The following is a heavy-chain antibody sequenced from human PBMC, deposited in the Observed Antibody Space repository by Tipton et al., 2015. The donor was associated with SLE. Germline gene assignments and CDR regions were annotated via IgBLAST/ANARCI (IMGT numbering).Heavy chain of an antibody. V-gene: IGHV3-23*01. D-gene: IGHD2-2*01. CDR2: ISGSGGST. CDR1: GFTFSSYG. CDR3: ARYSFVTAADY. J-gene: IGHJ4*01. Sequence: SLRLSCAASGFTFSSYGMSWVRQAPGKGLEWVSTISGSGGSTYYADSVKGRFTISRDNSKNTLYLQMNSLRVEDTGVYYCARYSFVTAADYWGHGTLVTVSS.